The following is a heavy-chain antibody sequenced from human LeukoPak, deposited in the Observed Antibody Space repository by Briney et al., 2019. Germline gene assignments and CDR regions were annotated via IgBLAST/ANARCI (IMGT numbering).Heavy chain of an antibody. V-gene: IGHV4-39*01. Sequence: SETLSLTCTVSGGSISSSNYYWGWIRQPPGKGLEWIGSIYYSGSTYYNPSLKSRVTISVDTSKNQFSLKLSSVTAADTAVYYCARRTYGDYYFDYWGQGTLVTVSS. D-gene: IGHD4-17*01. J-gene: IGHJ4*02. CDR3: ARRTYGDYYFDY. CDR2: IYYSGST. CDR1: GGSISSSNYY.